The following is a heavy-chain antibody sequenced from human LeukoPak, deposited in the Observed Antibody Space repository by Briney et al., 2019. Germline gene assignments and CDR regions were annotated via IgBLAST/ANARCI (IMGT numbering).Heavy chain of an antibody. CDR2: ISGSNGNT. CDR1: SYAFTRYG. J-gene: IGHJ4*02. Sequence: GASVKVSCKASSYAFTRYGISWVRQAPGQGLEWMGWISGSNGNTNYAQKFLGRVTMTADTSTSTAYMELRSLTSDDTAVYYCARSGRGTYYCLDLWGQGTLVTVSS. CDR3: ARSGRGTYYCLDL. V-gene: IGHV1-18*01. D-gene: IGHD3-10*01.